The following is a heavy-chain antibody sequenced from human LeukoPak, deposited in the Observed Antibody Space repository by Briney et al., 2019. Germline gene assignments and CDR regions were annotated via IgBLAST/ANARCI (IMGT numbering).Heavy chain of an antibody. CDR1: GFTFSSYA. Sequence: PGGSLRLSCAASGFTFSSYAMHWVRQAPGKGLEWVSVISYDGSNNKYYADSVKGRFTISRDNSKNTLYLQMNSLRAEDTAMYYCAKDINSGSYRLYYYYYYGMDVWGQGTTVTVSS. J-gene: IGHJ6*02. V-gene: IGHV3-30-3*01. CDR3: AKDINSGSYRLYYYYYYGMDV. CDR2: ISYDGSNNK. D-gene: IGHD1-26*01.